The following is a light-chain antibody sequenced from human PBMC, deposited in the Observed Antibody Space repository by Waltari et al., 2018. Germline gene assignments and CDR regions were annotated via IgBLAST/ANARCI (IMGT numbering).Light chain of an antibody. V-gene: IGKV1-16*01. CDR1: QGIRNS. CDR3: LQYDSYPRT. J-gene: IGKJ1*01. Sequence: DIQMTQSPSSLSAFVGDRVTISCRASQGIRNSVDWFQQKPGKAPKALMYGASTLHSGVPSMFRGSGFGTDFTLTISGLQPEDFATYYCLQYDSYPRTFGQGTKVEIK. CDR2: GAS.